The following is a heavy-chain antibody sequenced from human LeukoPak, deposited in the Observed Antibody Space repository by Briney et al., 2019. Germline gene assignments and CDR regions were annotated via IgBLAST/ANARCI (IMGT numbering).Heavy chain of an antibody. J-gene: IGHJ5*02. Sequence: ASVKVSCKASGHTFTSYAMHWVRQAPGQRLEWMGWINAGNGNTKYSQKFQGRVTITRDTSASTAYMELSSLRSEDTAVYYCARVGSRVVVPAAMDDDWFDPWGQGTLVTVSS. V-gene: IGHV1-3*01. D-gene: IGHD2-2*01. CDR3: ARVGSRVVVPAAMDDDWFDP. CDR1: GHTFTSYA. CDR2: INAGNGNT.